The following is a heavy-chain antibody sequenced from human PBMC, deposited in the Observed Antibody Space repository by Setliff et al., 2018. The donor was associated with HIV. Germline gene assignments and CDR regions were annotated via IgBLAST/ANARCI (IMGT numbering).Heavy chain of an antibody. D-gene: IGHD3-10*01. Sequence: ASVKVSCKASGYTFSDYFIHWVRQAPGQALEWMGWISGYNGDTRLAQKFQGRLTVTADTSRSLAFMELRSLRSDDTAIYYCARDLVGHGSGSYYDIPFDHWGQGTLVTVSS. CDR2: ISGYNGDT. V-gene: IGHV1-18*04. CDR3: ARDLVGHGSGSYYDIPFDH. J-gene: IGHJ4*02. CDR1: GYTFSDYF.